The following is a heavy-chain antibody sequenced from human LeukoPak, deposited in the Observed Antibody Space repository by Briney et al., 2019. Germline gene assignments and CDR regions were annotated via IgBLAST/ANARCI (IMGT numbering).Heavy chain of an antibody. CDR2: MSGSGSST. V-gene: IGHV3-23*01. CDR1: GFTFSSYA. CDR3: AKSSAPRITIFGVVSYYFDY. Sequence: GGSLRLSCAASGFTFSSYAMSWVRQAPGKGLEWVSAMSGSGSSTYYADSVKGRFTISRDNSKNTLYLQMNSLRAEDTAVYYCAKSSAPRITIFGVVSYYFDYWGQGTLVTVSS. J-gene: IGHJ4*02. D-gene: IGHD3-3*01.